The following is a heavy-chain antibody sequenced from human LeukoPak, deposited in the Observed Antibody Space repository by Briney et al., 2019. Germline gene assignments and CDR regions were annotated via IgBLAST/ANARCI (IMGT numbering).Heavy chain of an antibody. Sequence: PSQTLSLTCAVSGGSISSGGYSWSWIRQPPGKGLEWIGYIYHSGSTYYNPSLKSRVTISVDTSKNQFSLKLNSVTAADTAVYYCARVGGTNFYYYGLDVWGQGTTVTVSS. V-gene: IGHV4-30-2*01. D-gene: IGHD3-3*01. J-gene: IGHJ6*02. CDR3: ARVGGTNFYYYGLDV. CDR1: GGSISSGGYS. CDR2: IYHSGST.